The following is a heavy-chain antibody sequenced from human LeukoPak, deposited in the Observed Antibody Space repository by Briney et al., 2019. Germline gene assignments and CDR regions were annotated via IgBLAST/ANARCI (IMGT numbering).Heavy chain of an antibody. CDR2: INPNSGGT. D-gene: IGHD1-26*01. CDR1: GYTFTGYY. J-gene: IGHJ4*02. Sequence: ASVKVSCKASGYTFTGYYMHWVRQAPGQGLEWMGRINPNSGGTNYAQKFQGRVTMTRDTSISTAYMELSRLRSDGTAVYYCARDSRGSYKFGFDHWGQGTLVTVSS. CDR3: ARDSRGSYKFGFDH. V-gene: IGHV1-2*06.